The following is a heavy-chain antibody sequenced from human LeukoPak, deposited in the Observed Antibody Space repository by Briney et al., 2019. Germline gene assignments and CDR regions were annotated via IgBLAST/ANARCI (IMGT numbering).Heavy chain of an antibody. CDR3: ARAFDDSSGYYYSFDY. J-gene: IGHJ4*02. CDR1: GYTFTSYY. CDR2: INPSGGST. D-gene: IGHD3-22*01. V-gene: IGHV1-46*01. Sequence: GASVKVSCKASGYTFTSYYMHWVRQAPGQGLEWMGIINPSGGSTSYAQKFQGRVTMTRDMSTSTVYMELSSLRSEDTAVYYCARAFDDSSGYYYSFDYWGQGTLVTVSS.